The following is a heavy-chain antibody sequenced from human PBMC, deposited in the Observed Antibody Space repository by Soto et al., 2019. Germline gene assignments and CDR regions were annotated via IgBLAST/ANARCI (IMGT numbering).Heavy chain of an antibody. J-gene: IGHJ4*02. CDR3: ARIYDFWSGLFFDY. CDR1: GGSISSYY. Sequence: SETLSLTCTVSGGSISSYYWSWIRQPPGKGLEWIGYIYYSGSTNYNPSLKSRVTISVDTSKNQFSLKLSSVTAADTAVYYCARIYDFWSGLFFDYWGQGTLVTVSS. V-gene: IGHV4-59*01. CDR2: IYYSGST. D-gene: IGHD3-3*01.